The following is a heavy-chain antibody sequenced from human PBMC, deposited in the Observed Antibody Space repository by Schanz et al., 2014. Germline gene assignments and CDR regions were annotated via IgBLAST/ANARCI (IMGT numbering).Heavy chain of an antibody. D-gene: IGHD6-13*01. J-gene: IGHJ4*02. Sequence: LLVESGGGLVQPGGSLRLSCAASGFTFSNNWMHWFRQGPGKGLSWVARIDGEGSDTRYADSVKGRFTISRDNARNTVSLQMNSLRAEDTAVYYCAKERIAAAWTFDYWGQGTLVTVSS. CDR1: GFTFSNNW. CDR3: AKERIAAAWTFDY. CDR2: IDGEGSDT. V-gene: IGHV3-74*01.